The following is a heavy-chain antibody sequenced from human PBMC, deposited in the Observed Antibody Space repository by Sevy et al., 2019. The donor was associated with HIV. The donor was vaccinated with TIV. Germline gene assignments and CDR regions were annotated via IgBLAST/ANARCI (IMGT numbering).Heavy chain of an antibody. CDR1: GGSISSYY. V-gene: IGHV4-59*01. Sequence: ETLSLTCTVSGGSISSYYWSWIRQPPGKGLEWIGYIYYSGSTDYNPSLKSRLTISVDTSKNQFSLKLTSVTAADTAVYYCARGSIKVRWAVDYWGQGTLVTVSS. J-gene: IGHJ4*02. CDR2: IYYSGST. D-gene: IGHD6-6*01. CDR3: ARGSIKVRWAVDY.